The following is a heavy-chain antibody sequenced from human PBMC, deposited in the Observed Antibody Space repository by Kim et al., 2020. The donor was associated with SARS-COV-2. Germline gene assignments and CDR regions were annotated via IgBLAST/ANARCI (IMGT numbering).Heavy chain of an antibody. CDR1: GFSFSSFA. V-gene: IGHV3-23*01. J-gene: IGHJ4*02. CDR2: MSAGGGGA. Sequence: GGSLRLSCAASGFSFSSFAMSWVRQAPGKGLEWVSIMSAGGGGAFYADFVKGRFTISRDNSKSTLYLQMNSLRAEDTAVYYCAKSVARGLQFDFWGQGTLVTVSS. CDR3: AKSVARGLQFDF. D-gene: IGHD5-12*01.